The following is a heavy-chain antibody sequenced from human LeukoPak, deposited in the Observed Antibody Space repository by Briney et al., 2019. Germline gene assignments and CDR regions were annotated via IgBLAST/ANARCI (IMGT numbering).Heavy chain of an antibody. CDR3: ARDRSSGWYYGWAFGI. D-gene: IGHD6-19*01. CDR2: LISSGGGT. Sequence: GGSLRLSCAASGFTFGKYAMRWVRAAPGKGRQWVSALISSGGGTYYANSVWSRFTISRDNSNNTVHLQMNRLRAQDTAVYYFARDRSSGWYYGWAFGIWGRGTIVTVSS. V-gene: IGHV3-23*01. J-gene: IGHJ2*01. CDR1: GFTFGKYA.